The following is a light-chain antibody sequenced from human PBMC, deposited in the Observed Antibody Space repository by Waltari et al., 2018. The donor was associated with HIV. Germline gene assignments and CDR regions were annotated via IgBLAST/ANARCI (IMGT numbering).Light chain of an antibody. J-gene: IGKJ1*01. CDR3: QQYGSFPQT. V-gene: IGKV3-20*01. CDR2: GTS. Sequence: ETVLTQSPVTVSWSPGERITLSCRASQRVSSNFLAWYQKTADRPHRLLIAGTSSSAAVIPGRSSGSGSGTDFTISSSRLAPEDVAVYYCQQYGSFPQTFGQGSKVEIK. CDR1: QRVSSNF.